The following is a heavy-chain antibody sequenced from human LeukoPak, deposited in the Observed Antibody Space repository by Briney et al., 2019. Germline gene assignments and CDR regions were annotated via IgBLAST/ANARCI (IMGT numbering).Heavy chain of an antibody. CDR1: RYTFTDYY. V-gene: IGHV1-2*02. CDR2: INPNNGGT. CDR3: GRDRHWNQGNFDY. Sequence: GASVKVSCEASRYTFTDYYMHWVRQSPGQGLEWMGWINPNNGGTNSAQKFQGRVTMTRDTSIGTAYMELNRLTYDDTAVYYCGRDRHWNQGNFDYWGQGTLVTVSS. J-gene: IGHJ4*02. D-gene: IGHD1-1*01.